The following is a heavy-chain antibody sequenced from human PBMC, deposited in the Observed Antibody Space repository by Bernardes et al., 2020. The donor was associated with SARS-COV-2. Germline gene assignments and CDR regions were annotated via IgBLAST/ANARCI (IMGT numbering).Heavy chain of an antibody. Sequence: GGSLRLSCAASGFTFSSYAMTWVRQAPGKGLEWVSAMSGSGSSKYYADSVKGRFTISRDNSKNTLYLQVDSLRAEDTAVYYCPKRMASNNDAFDIWGQGTMVTVSS. CDR3: PKRMASNNDAFDI. CDR1: GFTFSSYA. J-gene: IGHJ3*02. V-gene: IGHV3-23*01. CDR2: MSGSGSSK. D-gene: IGHD5-12*01.